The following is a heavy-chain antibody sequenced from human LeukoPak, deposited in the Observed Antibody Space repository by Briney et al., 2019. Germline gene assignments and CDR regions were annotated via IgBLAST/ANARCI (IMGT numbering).Heavy chain of an antibody. D-gene: IGHD6-25*01. CDR3: ARDTISGHFDY. Sequence: SETLSLTCTVSDGSLSSYYWSWIRQPAGKGLEWIGRIYTSGSTSYNPSLKNRVTMSVVTSKKQFSLKLSSVTAADTAVYYCARDTISGHFDYWGQGTLVTVSS. CDR1: DGSLSSYY. CDR2: IYTSGST. V-gene: IGHV4-4*07. J-gene: IGHJ4*02.